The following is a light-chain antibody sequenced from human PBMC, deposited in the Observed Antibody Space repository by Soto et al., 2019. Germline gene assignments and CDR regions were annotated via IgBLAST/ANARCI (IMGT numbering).Light chain of an antibody. J-gene: IGKJ1*01. CDR1: QSVSSN. Sequence: EIVLTQSPATLSLSPGERATLSCMAIQSVSSNLAWYQQKPGQAPRLLIYGASTRATGIPARFSGSGSGTEFTLTISSLQSEDFAVYYCQQYNNWPLTWTFGQGTKVDIK. CDR2: GAS. CDR3: QQYNNWPLTWT. V-gene: IGKV3-15*01.